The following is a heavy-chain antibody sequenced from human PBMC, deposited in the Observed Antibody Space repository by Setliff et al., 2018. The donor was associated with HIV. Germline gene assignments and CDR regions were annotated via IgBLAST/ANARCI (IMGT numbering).Heavy chain of an antibody. Sequence: GGSLRLSWRGFIFGDYAIHCVRQAPGKGLEWVAAVSYDGTKTYYADSVKGRFTLSRDNSKDTAFLQMNSLTVEDTAVYYCARDPRVDAFDIWGRGTVVTVSS. CDR2: VSYDGTKT. V-gene: IGHV3-30*04. J-gene: IGHJ3*02. CDR1: GFIFGDYA. CDR3: ARDPRVDAFDI.